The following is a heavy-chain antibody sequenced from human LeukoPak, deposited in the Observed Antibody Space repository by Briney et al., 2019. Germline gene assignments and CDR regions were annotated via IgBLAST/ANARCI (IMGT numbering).Heavy chain of an antibody. CDR2: IYYSGST. D-gene: IGHD6-6*01. Sequence: KPSETLSLTCAVYGGSFSGYYWSWIRQPPGKGLEWIGYIYYSGSTNYNPSLKSRVTISVDTSKNHFSLKLSSVTAADTALYYCARGLNRRIAARWVGAHDYWGQGTLVTVSS. CDR3: ARGLNRRIAARWVGAHDY. CDR1: GGSFSGYY. J-gene: IGHJ4*02. V-gene: IGHV4-59*01.